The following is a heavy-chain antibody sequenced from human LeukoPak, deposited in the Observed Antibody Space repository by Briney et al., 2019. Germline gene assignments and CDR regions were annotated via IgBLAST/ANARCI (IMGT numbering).Heavy chain of an antibody. CDR2: ISAYNGNT. Sequence: ASVKVSCKASGYTFTSYGISWVRQAPGQGLEWMGWISAYNGNTNYAQKLQGRVTMTTDTCTSTAYMELRSLRSDDTAVYYCARFIAARPDNWFDPWGQGTLVTVSS. J-gene: IGHJ5*02. CDR1: GYTFTSYG. D-gene: IGHD6-6*01. CDR3: ARFIAARPDNWFDP. V-gene: IGHV1-18*01.